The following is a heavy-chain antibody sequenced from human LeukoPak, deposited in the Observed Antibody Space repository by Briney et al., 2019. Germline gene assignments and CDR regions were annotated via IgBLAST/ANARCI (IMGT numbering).Heavy chain of an antibody. CDR3: ARGGSWPIGAVYYCYYGMDV. CDR1: GYTFTSYD. D-gene: IGHD3-16*01. Sequence: ASVKVSCEASGYTFTSYDINWVRQATGQGLEWMGWRNPNSGNTGYAQKFQGRVTMTRNTSISTAYMELSSLRSEDTAVYYCARGGSWPIGAVYYCYYGMDVWGQGTTVTVSS. V-gene: IGHV1-8*01. CDR2: RNPNSGNT. J-gene: IGHJ6*02.